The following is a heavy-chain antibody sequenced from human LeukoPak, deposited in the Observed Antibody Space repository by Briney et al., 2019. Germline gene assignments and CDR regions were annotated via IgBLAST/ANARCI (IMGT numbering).Heavy chain of an antibody. J-gene: IGHJ5*02. D-gene: IGHD3-22*01. CDR3: ARDLYYYDSSGYYYVNNWFDP. V-gene: IGHV1-3*01. CDR2: INAGNGNT. Sequence: ASVKVSCKASGYTFTGYYMHWVRQAPGQGLEWMGWINAGNGNTKYSQKFQGRVTITRDTSASTAYMELSSLRSEDTAVYYCARDLYYYDSSGYYYVNNWFDPWGQGTLVTVSS. CDR1: GYTFTGYY.